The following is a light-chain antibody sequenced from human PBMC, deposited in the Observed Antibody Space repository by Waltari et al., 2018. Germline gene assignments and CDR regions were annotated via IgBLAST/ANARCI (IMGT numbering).Light chain of an antibody. CDR2: TAA. CDR3: QQYGSIPLT. CDR1: QSFPNDY. Sequence: IVLTPSPGPLSLSPAQTATISCSASQSFPNDYVAWYQQKPGQSPRLVIFTAANRATVFPARFSGSGSGTDFTLTITKLEPEDFAVYFCQQYGSIPLTFGGGTKVEI. J-gene: IGKJ4*01. V-gene: IGKV3-20*01.